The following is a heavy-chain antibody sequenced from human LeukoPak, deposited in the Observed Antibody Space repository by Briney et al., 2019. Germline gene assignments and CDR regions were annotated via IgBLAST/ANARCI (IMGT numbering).Heavy chain of an antibody. Sequence: ASVRVSCRASGYPFSAHFLNWVRQAPGQGLEWMGNIDTTTGNPRYAQDFTGRFVFSLDTSVSTAYLQITSLKADDTAAYYCVRGTPTPGMDYWGQGTQVTVSS. CDR3: VRGTPTPGMDY. V-gene: IGHV7-4-1*02. J-gene: IGHJ4*02. CDR1: GYPFSAHF. D-gene: IGHD3-10*01. CDR2: IDTTTGNP.